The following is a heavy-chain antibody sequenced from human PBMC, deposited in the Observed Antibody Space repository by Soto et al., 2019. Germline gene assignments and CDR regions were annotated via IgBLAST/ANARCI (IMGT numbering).Heavy chain of an antibody. D-gene: IGHD3-22*01. J-gene: IGHJ5*01. V-gene: IGHV4-59*01. CDR1: GGSFSNDY. CDR3: ARDRYFYDSRGYYRALDS. CDR2: IFHSGIT. Sequence: SETLSLTCFISGGSFSNDYWTWIRQSPGKGLEWIGYIFHSGITDYNPSVKSRVTISIDKSRNLFSLNLTSVTAADTAVYYCARDRYFYDSRGYYRALDSWGQGTLVTVS.